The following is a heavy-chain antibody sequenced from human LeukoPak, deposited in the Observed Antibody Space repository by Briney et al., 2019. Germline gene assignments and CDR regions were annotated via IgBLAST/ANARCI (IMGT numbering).Heavy chain of an antibody. J-gene: IGHJ6*02. CDR2: INPNSGGT. D-gene: IGHD3-22*01. CDR3: ARGDRITMIVVVNPYGMDV. CDR1: GYTFTGYY. V-gene: IGHV1-2*02. Sequence: ASVKVSCKASGYTFTGYYMHWVRQAPGQGLEWMGWINPNSGGTSYAQKFQGRVTMTRDTSISTAYMELSRLRSDDTAVYYCARGDRITMIVVVNPYGMDVWGQGTTVTVSS.